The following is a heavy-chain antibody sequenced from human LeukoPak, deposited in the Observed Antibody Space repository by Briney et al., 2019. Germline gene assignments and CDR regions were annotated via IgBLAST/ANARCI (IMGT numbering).Heavy chain of an antibody. V-gene: IGHV3-23*01. J-gene: IGHJ5*02. D-gene: IGHD3-10*01. Sequence: GGSLRLSCAASGFTFSSYWMSWVRQAPGKGLEWVSAISGSGGSTYYADSVKGRFTNSRDNSKNTLYLQMNSLRAEDTAVYYCANLIWFGGFDLWGQGTLVTVSS. CDR2: ISGSGGST. CDR3: ANLIWFGGFDL. CDR1: GFTFSSYW.